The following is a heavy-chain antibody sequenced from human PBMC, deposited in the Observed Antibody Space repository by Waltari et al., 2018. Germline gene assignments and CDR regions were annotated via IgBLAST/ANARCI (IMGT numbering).Heavy chain of an antibody. V-gene: IGHV4-59*01. J-gene: IGHJ2*01. D-gene: IGHD3-10*01. CDR2: IYYSGST. CDR1: GGSISSYY. CDR3: ARDDGHYYGSGRDWYFDL. Sequence: QVQLQESGPGLVKPSETLSLTCTVSGGSISSYYWSWIRQPPGKGLEWIGYIYYSGSTNYNPSLKSRVTISVDTSKNQFSLKLSSVTAADTAVYYCARDDGHYYGSGRDWYFDLWGRGTLVTVSS.